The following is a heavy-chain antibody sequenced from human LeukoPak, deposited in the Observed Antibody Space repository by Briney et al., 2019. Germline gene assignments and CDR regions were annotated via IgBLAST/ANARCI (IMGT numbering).Heavy chain of an antibody. CDR2: MNPNRGNT. V-gene: IGHV1-8*01. D-gene: IGHD3-16*02. CDR1: GYTFTSYD. CDR3: ARVSTRNYDYVWGSYRDNYYYYMDV. J-gene: IGHJ6*03. Sequence: GSSVKVSCKASGYTFTSYDINWVRQATGQGLEWMGWMNPNRGNTGYAQKFQGRVTLTRNTSISTAYMELSSLRSEDTAVYYCARVSTRNYDYVWGSYRDNYYYYMDVWGKGTTVTISS.